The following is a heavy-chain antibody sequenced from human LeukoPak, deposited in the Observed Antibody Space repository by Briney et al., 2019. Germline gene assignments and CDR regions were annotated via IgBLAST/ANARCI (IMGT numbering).Heavy chain of an antibody. J-gene: IGHJ4*02. CDR3: ASTRSGTKLFDY. V-gene: IGHV4-34*01. CDR2: INHYGST. CDR1: GGSFSDYY. Sequence: SETLSLTCAVYGGSFSDYYWTWIRQSPGKGLEWIGEINHYGSTNYNPSLKSRVTMSVDTSKNQFSLKLSSVTAADTAVYYCASTRSGTKLFDYWGQGTLVTVSS. D-gene: IGHD1-1*01.